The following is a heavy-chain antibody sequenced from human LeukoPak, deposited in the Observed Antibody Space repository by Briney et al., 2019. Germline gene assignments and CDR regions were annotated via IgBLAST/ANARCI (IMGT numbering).Heavy chain of an antibody. CDR3: ARDDWYFDL. Sequence: SETLSLTCTVSGGSISSGSYYWSWIRQPAGKGLEWIGRIYTSGSTNHNPSLKSRVTISIDTSKNQFSLKLSSVTAADTAVYYCARDDWYFDLWGRGTLVTVSS. CDR1: GGSISSGSYY. J-gene: IGHJ2*01. CDR2: IYTSGST. V-gene: IGHV4-61*02.